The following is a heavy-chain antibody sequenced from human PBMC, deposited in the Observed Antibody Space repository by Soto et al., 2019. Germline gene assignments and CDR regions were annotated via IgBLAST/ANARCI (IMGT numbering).Heavy chain of an antibody. CDR3: ARDQLRFLEWLFDY. CDR2: IWYDGSNK. CDR1: GFTFSSYG. D-gene: IGHD3-3*01. Sequence: HPGGSLRLSCAASGFTFSSYGMHWVRQAPGKGLEWVAVIWYDGSNKYYADSVKGRFTISRDNSKNTLYLQMNSLRAEDTAVYYCARDQLRFLEWLFDYWGQGTLVTVSS. J-gene: IGHJ4*02. V-gene: IGHV3-33*01.